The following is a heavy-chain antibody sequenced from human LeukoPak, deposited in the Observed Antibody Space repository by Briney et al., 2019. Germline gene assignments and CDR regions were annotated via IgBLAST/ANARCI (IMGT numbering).Heavy chain of an antibody. CDR3: ARDRRAYDSSGYDFFDY. CDR1: GGTFIIYA. V-gene: IGHV1-69*04. J-gene: IGHJ4*02. Sequence: ASVKVSFKASGGTFIIYAISWVRQAPGQGREWMGRIIPILGIANYAQKFQGRVTITADKSTSTAYMELSSLRSEDTAVYYCARDRRAYDSSGYDFFDYWGQGTLVTVSS. D-gene: IGHD3-22*01. CDR2: IIPILGIA.